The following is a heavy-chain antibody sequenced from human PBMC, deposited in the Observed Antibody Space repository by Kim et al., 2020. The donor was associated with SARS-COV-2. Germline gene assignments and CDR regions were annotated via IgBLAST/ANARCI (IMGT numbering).Heavy chain of an antibody. Sequence: GGSLRLSCAASGFTFSSYSMNWVRQAPGKGLEWVSSISSSSSYIYYADSVKGRFTISRDNAKNSLYLQMNSLRAEDTAVYYCARDHWGALGLEYYYGMDVWGQGTTVTVSS. D-gene: IGHD1-26*01. CDR2: ISSSSSYI. J-gene: IGHJ6*02. CDR1: GFTFSSYS. CDR3: ARDHWGALGLEYYYGMDV. V-gene: IGHV3-21*01.